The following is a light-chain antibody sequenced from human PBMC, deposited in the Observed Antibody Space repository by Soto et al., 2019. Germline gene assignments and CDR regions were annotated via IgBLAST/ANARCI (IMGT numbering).Light chain of an antibody. CDR1: HSVSSN. V-gene: IGKV3-15*01. CDR2: GAS. J-gene: IGKJ4*01. CDR3: QQYNNWPLT. Sequence: EIVMTQSPATLSVSPGERATLSCRASHSVSSNLDWYQQKPGQAPRLLIYGASTRATGIPARFSGSGSGTEFTLTISSLQSEDFAVYYCQQYNNWPLTFGGGTKVEIK.